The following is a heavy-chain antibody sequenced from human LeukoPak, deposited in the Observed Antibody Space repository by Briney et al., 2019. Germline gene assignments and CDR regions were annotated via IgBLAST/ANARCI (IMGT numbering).Heavy chain of an antibody. CDR1: GVSFSDYA. V-gene: IGHV3-23*01. Sequence: GGSLRLSCAGSGVSFSDYAMSWVRQAPGKGLEWVSGLSGRDGSTYYTDSVKGRFTISRDNSKNTLYLQMHSLRAEDTAVYYCAKDRGYWGQGTLVTVSS. CDR3: AKDRGY. J-gene: IGHJ4*02. CDR2: LSGRDGST.